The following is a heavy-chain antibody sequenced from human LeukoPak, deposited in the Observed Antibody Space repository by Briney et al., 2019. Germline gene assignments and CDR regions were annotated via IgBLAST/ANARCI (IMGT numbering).Heavy chain of an antibody. D-gene: IGHD3-22*01. Sequence: GGSLRLSCAASGFTFSSYAMSWVRQAPGKGLEWVSYISSSGSTIHYADSVKGRFTISRDNAKNSLYLQMNSLRAEDTAVYYCARASIETYYYDSSGYVDYWGQGTLVTVSS. CDR1: GFTFSSYA. CDR3: ARASIETYYYDSSGYVDY. J-gene: IGHJ4*02. V-gene: IGHV3-48*04. CDR2: ISSSGSTI.